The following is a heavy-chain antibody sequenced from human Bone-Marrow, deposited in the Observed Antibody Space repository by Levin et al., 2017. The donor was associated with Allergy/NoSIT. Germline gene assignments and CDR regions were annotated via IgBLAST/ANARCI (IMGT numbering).Heavy chain of an antibody. V-gene: IGHV3-7*01. J-gene: IGHJ5*02. CDR2: INQDGSEK. CDR3: AESGVS. CDR1: GFTISGYW. Sequence: PGGSLRLSCAASGFTISGYWMTWVRQAPGKGLEWVANINQDGSEKYYVDSVRGRFTISRDNGKNSLSLQMNSLRAEDTAVYYCAESGVSWGQGTLVTVSS.